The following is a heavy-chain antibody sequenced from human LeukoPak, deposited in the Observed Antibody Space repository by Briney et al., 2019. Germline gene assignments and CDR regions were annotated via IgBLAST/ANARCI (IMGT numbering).Heavy chain of an antibody. J-gene: IGHJ6*02. Sequence: SETLSLTCAVYGGSFSGYYWSWIRQPPGKGLEWIGEINHSGSTNYNPSLKSRVTISVDTSKNQFSLKLSSVTAADTAVYYCARIRLNCSSTSCYYYYYYYGMDVWGQGTTVTVAS. V-gene: IGHV4-34*01. CDR1: GGSFSGYY. D-gene: IGHD2-2*01. CDR3: ARIRLNCSSTSCYYYYYYYGMDV. CDR2: INHSGST.